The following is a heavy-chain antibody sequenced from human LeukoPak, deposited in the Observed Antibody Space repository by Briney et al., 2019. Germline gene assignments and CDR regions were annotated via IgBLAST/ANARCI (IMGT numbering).Heavy chain of an antibody. D-gene: IGHD6-13*01. Sequence: PGGSLRLSCAASGFTFSSYEMNWVRQAPGKGLEWVSYISSSGSTIYYADSVKGRFTISRDNSKNILYVEMNSLRAEDTAVYYCAKDRSSSSPFDYWGQGTLVTVSS. CDR2: ISSSGSTI. CDR1: GFTFSSYE. J-gene: IGHJ4*02. CDR3: AKDRSSSSPFDY. V-gene: IGHV3-48*03.